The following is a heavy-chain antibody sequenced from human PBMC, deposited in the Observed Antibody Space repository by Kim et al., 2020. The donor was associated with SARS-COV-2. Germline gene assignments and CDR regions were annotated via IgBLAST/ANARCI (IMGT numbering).Heavy chain of an antibody. V-gene: IGHV3-74*01. CDR3: AGRSLRGTNFFDY. D-gene: IGHD1-1*01. J-gene: IGHJ4*02. Sequence: NYPDSVKGRFTIARDNAKNTKYLEMNRLRAEDTAVYYCAGRSLRGTNFFDYWGQGTLVTVSS.